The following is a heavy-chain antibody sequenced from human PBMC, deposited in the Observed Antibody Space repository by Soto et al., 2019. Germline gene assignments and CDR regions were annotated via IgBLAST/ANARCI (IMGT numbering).Heavy chain of an antibody. Sequence: SETLSLTCTVSGGSISSYYCCWCRQPPGKGLEWIGYIYDSGSTNYNPSLKSRVTISVDTSRNQFSLKLSSVTAADTAVYYCASSRIMITFGGPRPGPFDYWGQGTLVTVSS. V-gene: IGHV4-59*01. CDR2: IYDSGST. D-gene: IGHD3-16*01. CDR1: GGSISSYY. CDR3: ASSRIMITFGGPRPGPFDY. J-gene: IGHJ4*02.